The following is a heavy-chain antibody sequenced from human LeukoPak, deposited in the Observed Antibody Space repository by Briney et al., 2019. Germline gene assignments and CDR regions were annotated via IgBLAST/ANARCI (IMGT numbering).Heavy chain of an antibody. J-gene: IGHJ4*02. CDR1: GGSTSSSSYY. Sequence: SETLSLTCTVSGGSTSSSSYYWGWIRQPPAKGLEWVGSIYYSGRTYYNPSLKSRDTISVDTSKNQFPLKLSSVTAADTAVYYCARHLDGVAGVYFDYWGQGTLLTVSS. CDR3: ARHLDGVAGVYFDY. D-gene: IGHD6-19*01. V-gene: IGHV4-39*01. CDR2: IYYSGRT.